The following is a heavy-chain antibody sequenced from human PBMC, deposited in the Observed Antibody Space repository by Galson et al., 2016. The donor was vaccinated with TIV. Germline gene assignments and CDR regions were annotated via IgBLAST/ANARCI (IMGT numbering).Heavy chain of an antibody. J-gene: IGHJ4*02. CDR1: GFTFSAYA. CDR3: ARVRGDGEYSYGAFVH. V-gene: IGHV3-21*01. CDR2: ISSSGRFV. D-gene: IGHD2/OR15-2a*01. Sequence: SLRLSCAAFGFTFSAYAMHWVRQAPGKGLEWVSTISSSGRFVYYADSLKGRFTISRDSATSSLHLQMNSLRAEDSGIYYCARVRGDGEYSYGAFVHWGQGTLVTVSS.